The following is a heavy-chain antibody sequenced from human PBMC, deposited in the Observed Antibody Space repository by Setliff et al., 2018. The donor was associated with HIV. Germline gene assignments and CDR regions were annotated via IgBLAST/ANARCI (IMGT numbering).Heavy chain of an antibody. J-gene: IGHJ6*03. CDR2: IYYSGST. Sequence: SETLSLTCTVSGGSISDSRYYWSWIRQPPGKGLEWIGYIYYSGSTNYNPSLKSRVTISVDTSKNQFSLKLSSVTAADTAVYYCARGDGTKYYYYYYMDVWGKGTTVTVSS. CDR3: ARGDGTKYYYYYYMDV. V-gene: IGHV4-61*01. CDR1: GGSISDSRYY. D-gene: IGHD1-7*01.